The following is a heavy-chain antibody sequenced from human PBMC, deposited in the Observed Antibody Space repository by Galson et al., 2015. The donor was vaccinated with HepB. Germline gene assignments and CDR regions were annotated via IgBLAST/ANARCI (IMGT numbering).Heavy chain of an antibody. CDR2: INPGGGVT. CDR1: GYAFNNYY. CDR3: ARDRDSSAWYNGYDC. V-gene: IGHV1-46*02. Sequence: QSGAEVKKPGESLKISCKASGYAFNNYYMHWVRQAPGQGPEWMGIINPGGGVTNYAQKFQGRITVTTDTSTTTVYMELSSLRPDDTAVYYCARDRDSSAWYNGYDCWGQGTLVTVSA. D-gene: IGHD6-19*01. J-gene: IGHJ4*02.